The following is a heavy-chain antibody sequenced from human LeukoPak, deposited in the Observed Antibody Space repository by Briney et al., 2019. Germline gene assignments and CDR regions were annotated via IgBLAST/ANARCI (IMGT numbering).Heavy chain of an antibody. CDR1: GFPFNNAW. CDR3: TSKLPVWYYIV. Sequence: GGSLRLSCSASGFPFNNAWMNWVRRAPGKGLEWVGRIKNKNDGGTPDYAAPVKGRFVISRDDSRGTLYLDMNSLKTEDTAIYYCTSKLPVWYYIVWGRGTPVTVSS. D-gene: IGHD3-10*01. V-gene: IGHV3-15*07. CDR2: IKNKNDGGTP. J-gene: IGHJ4*02.